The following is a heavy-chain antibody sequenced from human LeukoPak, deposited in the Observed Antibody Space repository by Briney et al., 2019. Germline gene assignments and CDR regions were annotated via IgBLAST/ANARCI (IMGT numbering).Heavy chain of an antibody. D-gene: IGHD1-26*01. J-gene: IGHJ4*02. Sequence: SETLSLTCAVYGGSFSGYYWSWIRQPPGKGLECIGEINHSGGTDYNPSLKNRVTISVHTSTNQFSLKLNSVTAADTAVYYCARGQWELRFDDWGRGTLVTVSS. CDR1: GGSFSGYY. CDR3: ARGQWELRFDD. V-gene: IGHV4-34*01. CDR2: INHSGGT.